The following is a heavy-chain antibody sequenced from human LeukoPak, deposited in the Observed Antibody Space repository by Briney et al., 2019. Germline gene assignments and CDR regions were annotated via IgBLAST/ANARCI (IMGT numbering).Heavy chain of an antibody. J-gene: IGHJ4*02. V-gene: IGHV3-7*01. CDR2: INQDESVQ. CDR1: GFSFNSHW. Sequence: GGSLRLSCAASGFSFNSHWMGWVRQAPGKGLEWVAIINQDESVQHYVDSMRGRFTISRDNAKNSLYLQMNSLRDEDTAIYYCTRGAGWLLDYWGQGTLVTVSS. D-gene: IGHD5-12*01. CDR3: TRGAGWLLDY.